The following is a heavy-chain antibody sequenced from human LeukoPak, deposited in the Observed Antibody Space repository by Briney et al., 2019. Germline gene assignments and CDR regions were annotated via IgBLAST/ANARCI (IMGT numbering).Heavy chain of an antibody. Sequence: GGSLRLSCAASGFTFSSYGMHWVRQAPGKGLEWVAVIWYDGSNKYYADSVKGRFTISRDNSKNTLYLQMNSLRAEDTAVYYCARAMITFGGVIDYWGQGTLVTVSS. CDR1: GFTFSSYG. CDR3: ARAMITFGGVIDY. V-gene: IGHV3-33*01. CDR2: IWYDGSNK. D-gene: IGHD3-16*02. J-gene: IGHJ4*02.